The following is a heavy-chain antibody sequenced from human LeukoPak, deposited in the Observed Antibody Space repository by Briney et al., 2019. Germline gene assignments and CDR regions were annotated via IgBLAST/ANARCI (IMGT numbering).Heavy chain of an antibody. J-gene: IGHJ4*02. D-gene: IGHD6-6*01. Sequence: SETLSLTCAVYGGSFSGYYWSWIRQPPGKGLEWIGEINHSGSTNYNPSLKSRVTIPVDTSKNQFSLKLSPVTAADTAVYYCARERGRSSSGTQSHYFDYWGQGTLVTVSS. CDR1: GGSFSGYY. V-gene: IGHV4-34*01. CDR3: ARERGRSSSGTQSHYFDY. CDR2: INHSGST.